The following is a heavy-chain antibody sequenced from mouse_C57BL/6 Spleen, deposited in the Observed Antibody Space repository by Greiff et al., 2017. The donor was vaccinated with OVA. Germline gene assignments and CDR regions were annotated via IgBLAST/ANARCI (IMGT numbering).Heavy chain of an antibody. Sequence: QVQLQQPGAELVRPGSSVKLSCKASGYTFTSYWMHWVKQRPIQGLEWIGNIDPSDSETHYNQKFKDKATLTVDKSSSTAYMQLSSLTSEDSAVYYCAIEGYSNSYFDYWGQGTTLTVSS. CDR2: IDPSDSET. CDR1: GYTFTSYW. CDR3: AIEGYSNSYFDY. V-gene: IGHV1-52*01. D-gene: IGHD2-5*01. J-gene: IGHJ2*01.